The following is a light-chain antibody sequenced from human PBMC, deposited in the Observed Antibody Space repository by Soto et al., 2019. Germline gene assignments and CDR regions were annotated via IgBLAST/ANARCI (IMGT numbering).Light chain of an antibody. V-gene: IGKV1-6*01. J-gene: IGKJ3*01. CDR3: LKKYFYPFT. Sequence: AIQMNQSPSPLSLSLGERGPITCLASHGSRNDLDWFQQKPGKAPKLLIYAASNLQSVVPSMFSCSGSGTDFTLTISSLQPEDFATYYCLKKYFYPFTCGTG. CDR2: AAS. CDR1: HGSRND.